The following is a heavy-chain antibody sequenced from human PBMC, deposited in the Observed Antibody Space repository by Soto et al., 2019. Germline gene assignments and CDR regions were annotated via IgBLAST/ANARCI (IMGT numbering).Heavy chain of an antibody. CDR2: IIPIFGTA. J-gene: IGHJ4*02. D-gene: IGHD2-15*01. V-gene: IGHV1-69*13. CDR3: ASYDGKYCSGGSCAGDY. Sequence: SVKVSCKASGGTFSSYAISWVRQAPGQGLEWMGGIIPIFGTANYAQKFQGRVTTTADESTSTAYMELSSLRSEDTAVYYCASYDGKYCSGGSCAGDYWGQGTLVTVSS. CDR1: GGTFSSYA.